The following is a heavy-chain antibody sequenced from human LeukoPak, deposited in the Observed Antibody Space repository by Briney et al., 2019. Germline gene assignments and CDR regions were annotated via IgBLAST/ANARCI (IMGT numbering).Heavy chain of an antibody. D-gene: IGHD1/OR15-1a*01. Sequence: GRSLRLSCAASGFTFSSYAMHWVRQAPGKGLEWVAVISYDGSNKYYADSAKGRFTISRDNSKNTLYLQMNSLRAEDTAVYYCASSNKGFPNMGWGQGTLVTVSS. J-gene: IGHJ4*02. CDR3: ASSNKGFPNMG. CDR2: ISYDGSNK. V-gene: IGHV3-30*04. CDR1: GFTFSSYA.